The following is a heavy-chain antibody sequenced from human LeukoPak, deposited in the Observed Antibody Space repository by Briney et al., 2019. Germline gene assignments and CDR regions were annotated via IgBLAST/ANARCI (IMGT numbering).Heavy chain of an antibody. CDR1: GFTFSSYA. Sequence: AGGSLRLSCAASGFTFSSYAMHWVRQAPGKGLQYVSAITNDGGVTYYTNSVKGRFTISRDNSKSTLYLHMGSLRAEDMAVYYCARVGTTTGSRNAFDIWGQGTMVTVSS. CDR3: ARVGTTTGSRNAFDI. V-gene: IGHV3-64*01. CDR2: ITNDGGVT. D-gene: IGHD1-26*01. J-gene: IGHJ3*02.